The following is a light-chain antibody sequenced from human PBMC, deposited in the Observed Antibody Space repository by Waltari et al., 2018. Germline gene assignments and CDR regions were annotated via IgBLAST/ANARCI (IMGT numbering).Light chain of an antibody. CDR3: QNHERLPAV. Sequence: EIMLTQSPDTLSLPPGERATLSCRASQSISRYLVWYQQKPGKAPRLLIYQASIRATGIPDRFSGSGYGTDFSLTISKLEPEDFAVYYCQNHERLPAVFGQGTKVEIK. CDR2: QAS. CDR1: QSISRY. J-gene: IGKJ1*01. V-gene: IGKV3-20*01.